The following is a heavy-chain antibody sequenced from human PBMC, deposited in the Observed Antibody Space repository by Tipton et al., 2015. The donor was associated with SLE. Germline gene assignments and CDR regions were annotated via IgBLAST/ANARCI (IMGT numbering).Heavy chain of an antibody. CDR3: AKGMAGSWFPPPTFDS. J-gene: IGHJ4*02. CDR2: ISGSGDRT. V-gene: IGHV3-23*01. CDR1: GFTFTSYA. Sequence: SLRLSCATSGFTFTSYAMSWVRQAPGKGLEWVSVISGSGDRTKHADSVKGRFTISRDNSKNTLYLQMNSLRAEDTAIYFCAKGMAGSWFPPPTFDSWGQGTLVTVSS. D-gene: IGHD6-13*01.